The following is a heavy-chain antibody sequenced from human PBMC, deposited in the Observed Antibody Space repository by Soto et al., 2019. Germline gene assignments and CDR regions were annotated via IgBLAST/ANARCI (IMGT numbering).Heavy chain of an antibody. D-gene: IGHD2-15*01. V-gene: IGHV3-9*01. Sequence: GGSLRLSCEASGFKFGDYAMHWVRQAPGKGLEWVSGVSWNSEIVGYADSVKGRFTISRDNAKNSLYLEMNSLRTEDTALYYCAKDRGPCSGNKCYSLYYYYGMDVWGQGTTVTVYS. J-gene: IGHJ6*02. CDR3: AKDRGPCSGNKCYSLYYYYGMDV. CDR1: GFKFGDYA. CDR2: VSWNSEIV.